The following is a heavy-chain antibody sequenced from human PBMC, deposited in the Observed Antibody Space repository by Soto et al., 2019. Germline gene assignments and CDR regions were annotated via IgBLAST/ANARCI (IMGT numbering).Heavy chain of an antibody. D-gene: IGHD4-17*01. CDR1: GYTFTNYG. V-gene: IGHV1-18*01. J-gene: IGHJ4*02. Sequence: QVQLVQSGAEVKKPAASVKVSCKASGYTFTNYGISWVRQAPGQGLEWMGWISAYNGNTNSAQKLMRKVPMNRDTSITTANMGLRSVSTDDTVVYYCARDSDYGLLFDYWGQGTRVPVSS. CDR3: ARDSDYGLLFDY. CDR2: ISAYNGNT.